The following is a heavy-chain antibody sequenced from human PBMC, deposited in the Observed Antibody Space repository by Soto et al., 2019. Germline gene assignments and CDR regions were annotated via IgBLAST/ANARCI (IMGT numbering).Heavy chain of an antibody. V-gene: IGHV4-34*01. CDR2: INHSGST. CDR3: AREVMVRLTIPNLRNSYRGRPAYTGGDY. CDR1: GGSFSGYY. Sequence: PSETLSLTCAVYGGSFSGYYWSWIRQPPGKGLEWIGEINHSGSTNYNPSLKSRVTISVDTSKNQFSLKLSSVTAADTAVYYCAREVMVRLTIPNLRNSYRGRPAYTGGDYWGQGTLVTVSS. D-gene: IGHD3-10*01. J-gene: IGHJ4*02.